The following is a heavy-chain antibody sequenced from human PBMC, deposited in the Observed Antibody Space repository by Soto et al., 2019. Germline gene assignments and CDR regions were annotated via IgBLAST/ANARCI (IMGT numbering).Heavy chain of an antibody. CDR1: GYTFTDHY. Sequence: QVQLVQSGAEVKKPGASVKVSYVASGYTFTDHYIHWVRQAPGQGLEWMGWINPHSGDTIYAQKFQGRVTLTRDTSISTAYMELSRLRSDDTAVYYYARGRTVNFYGMDVWGQGTTVTVSS. J-gene: IGHJ6*02. D-gene: IGHD4-17*01. CDR3: ARGRTVNFYGMDV. V-gene: IGHV1-2*02. CDR2: INPHSGDT.